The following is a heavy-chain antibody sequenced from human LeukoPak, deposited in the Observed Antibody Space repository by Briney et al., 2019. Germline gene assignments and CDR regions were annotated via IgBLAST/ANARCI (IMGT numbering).Heavy chain of an antibody. CDR3: LRETVSGWPDY. J-gene: IGHJ4*02. CDR2: IKQDGSEK. D-gene: IGHD6-19*01. CDR1: GLTLSNYW. V-gene: IGHV3-7*01. Sequence: RPGGSLRLSCTASGLTLSNYWMIWVRQAPGKGLQWVAKIKQDGSEKYYVDSVKSRFTISRDNAENSLYLQMNSLRAEDTAMYYCLRETVSGWPDYWGQGTLVTVSS.